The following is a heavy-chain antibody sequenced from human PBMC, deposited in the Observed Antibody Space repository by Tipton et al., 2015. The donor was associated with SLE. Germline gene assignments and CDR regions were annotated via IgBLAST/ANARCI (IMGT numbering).Heavy chain of an antibody. CDR2: IYNGGST. CDR1: GGSISSSSYY. CDR3: ARYYYMDV. Sequence: LSLTCTVSGGSISSSSYYWGWVRQAPGKGLEWVSVIYNGGSTYYADSVKGRFTISRDISKNTLYLQMNSLRTEDTAVYYCARYYYMDVWGKGTTVTVSS. J-gene: IGHJ6*03. V-gene: IGHV3-66*02.